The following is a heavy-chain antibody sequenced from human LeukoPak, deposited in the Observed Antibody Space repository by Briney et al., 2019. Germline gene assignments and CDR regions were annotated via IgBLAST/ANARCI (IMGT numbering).Heavy chain of an antibody. V-gene: IGHV1-18*04. CDR2: ISAYDGNT. CDR3: ARFYGSGSRPNYYYGMDV. D-gene: IGHD3-10*01. CDR1: GYTFTSYG. Sequence: ASVKVSCKASGYTFTSYGIRWVRQAPGQGLEWMGWISAYDGNTNYAQKLQGRVTMTTDTSTSTAYMELRSLRSDDTAVYYCARFYGSGSRPNYYYGMDVWGKGTTVPVSS. J-gene: IGHJ6*04.